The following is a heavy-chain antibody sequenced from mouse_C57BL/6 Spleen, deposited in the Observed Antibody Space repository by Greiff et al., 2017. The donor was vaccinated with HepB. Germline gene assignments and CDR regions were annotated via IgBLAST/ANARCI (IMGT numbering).Heavy chain of an antibody. CDR2: INPGSGGT. CDR1: GYAFTNYL. J-gene: IGHJ4*01. Sequence: VQLQQSGAELVRPGTSVKVSCKASGYAFTNYLIEWVKQRPGQGLEWIGVINPGSGGTNYNEKFKGKATLTADKSSSTAYMQLSSLTSEDSAVYFCARRGPYYYAMDYWGQGTSVTVSS. V-gene: IGHV1-54*01. CDR3: ARRGPYYYAMDY.